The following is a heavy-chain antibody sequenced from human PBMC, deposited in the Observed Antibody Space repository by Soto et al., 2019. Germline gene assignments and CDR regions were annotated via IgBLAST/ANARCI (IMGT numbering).Heavy chain of an antibody. CDR2: IYYSGST. CDR3: ARVKEYYDSSGYYYPPGTPHYYFDY. Sequence: SETLSLTCTVSGGSISSYYWSWIRQPPGKGLEWIGYIYYSGSTNYNPSLKSRVTISVDTSKNRFSLKLSSVTAADTAVYYCARVKEYYDSSGYYYPPGTPHYYFDYWGQGTLVTVSS. D-gene: IGHD3-22*01. V-gene: IGHV4-59*01. CDR1: GGSISSYY. J-gene: IGHJ4*02.